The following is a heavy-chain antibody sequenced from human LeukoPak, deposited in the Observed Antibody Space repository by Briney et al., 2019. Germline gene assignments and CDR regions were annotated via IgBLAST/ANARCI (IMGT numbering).Heavy chain of an antibody. V-gene: IGHV3-23*01. Sequence: GGSLRLSCAASGFTFSSYAMSWVRQAPGKGLEWVSAISGRGGGTYYADSVKGRFTISRDNSKNTLYLQMNSLRAEDTAVYYCAKDGCSSTSCSPAYYFDYWGQGTLVTVSS. CDR3: AKDGCSSTSCSPAYYFDY. J-gene: IGHJ4*02. CDR2: ISGRGGGT. D-gene: IGHD2-2*01. CDR1: GFTFSSYA.